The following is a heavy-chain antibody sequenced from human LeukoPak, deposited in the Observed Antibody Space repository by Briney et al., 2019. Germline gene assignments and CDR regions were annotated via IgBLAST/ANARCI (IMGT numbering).Heavy chain of an antibody. Sequence: QSGGSLRLSCAASGFTVNGNYMSWVRQAPGMGLEWVSIILGGGSTYYADSVKGRFTISRENSKNTLYLQMDTLRAEDTAVYYCARDGNGMDVWGQGTTVTVSS. CDR1: GFTVNGNY. CDR2: ILGGGST. V-gene: IGHV3-53*01. CDR3: ARDGNGMDV. J-gene: IGHJ6*02.